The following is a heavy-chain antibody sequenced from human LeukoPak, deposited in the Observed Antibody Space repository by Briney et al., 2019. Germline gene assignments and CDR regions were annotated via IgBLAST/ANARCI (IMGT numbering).Heavy chain of an antibody. CDR3: AREWSYYDSSGYYTGYYFDY. J-gene: IGHJ4*02. Sequence: PGRSLRLSCAASGFTFSSYGMHWVRQAPGKGLEWVAVIWYDGSNKYYADSVKGRFTISRDNSKNTLYLQMNSLRAEDTAVYYCAREWSYYDSSGYYTGYYFDYWGQGTLVTVSS. D-gene: IGHD3-22*01. CDR2: IWYDGSNK. CDR1: GFTFSSYG. V-gene: IGHV3-33*01.